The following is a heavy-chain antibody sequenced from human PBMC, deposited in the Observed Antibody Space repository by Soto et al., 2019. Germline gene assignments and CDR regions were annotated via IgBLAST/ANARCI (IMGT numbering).Heavy chain of an antibody. Sequence: KPSETLSLTCTVSGGSISSYYWSWIRQPPGKGLEWIGYIYYSGSTNYNPSLKSRVTISVDTSKNQFSLKLSSVTAADTAVYYCARGRRDGLFDYWGQGTLVTVSS. J-gene: IGHJ4*02. CDR2: IYYSGST. V-gene: IGHV4-59*01. CDR3: ARGRRDGLFDY. D-gene: IGHD2-8*01. CDR1: GGSISSYY.